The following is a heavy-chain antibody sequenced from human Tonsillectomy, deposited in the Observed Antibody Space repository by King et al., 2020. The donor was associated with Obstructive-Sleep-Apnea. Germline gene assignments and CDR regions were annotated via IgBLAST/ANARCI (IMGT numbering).Heavy chain of an antibody. CDR1: GFTFDDYG. CDR3: VKYVDTAEFNGMHV. J-gene: IGHJ6*02. D-gene: IGHD5-18*01. CDR2: ISWDGGST. Sequence: VQLVESGGVVVQPGGSLRLSCAASGFTFDDYGMHWVRQAPGKGLEWVSLISWDGGSTYYADSVKGRFIISRDNSKNSLYLQMNSLRAEDTALYYCVKYVDTAEFNGMHVWGLGTTVTVSS. V-gene: IGHV3-43D*03.